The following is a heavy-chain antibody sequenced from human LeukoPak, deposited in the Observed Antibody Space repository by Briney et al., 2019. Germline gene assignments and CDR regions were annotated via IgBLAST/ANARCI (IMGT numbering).Heavy chain of an antibody. D-gene: IGHD6-13*01. Sequence: PSETPSLTCTVSGGSISSYYWSWIRQPPGKGLELIGYIYYSGNTNYNPSLKSRVTISVDTSKNQFSLNLSSVTAADTAVYYCAREGRGAAAGMDYWGQGSLVTVSS. CDR2: IYYSGNT. J-gene: IGHJ4*02. CDR1: GGSISSYY. V-gene: IGHV4-59*01. CDR3: AREGRGAAAGMDY.